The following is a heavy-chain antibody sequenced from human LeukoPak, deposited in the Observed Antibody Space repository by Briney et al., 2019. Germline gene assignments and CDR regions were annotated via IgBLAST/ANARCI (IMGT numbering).Heavy chain of an antibody. CDR1: GFTFSDYY. J-gene: IGHJ5*02. D-gene: IGHD2-15*01. CDR3: ARGFEYCSGGSCYWPWFDP. Sequence: GGSLRLSCAASGFTFSDYYMSWVRQAPGKGLEWVSYISSSGSSIYYADSVKGRFTISRDNAKYSLYLQMNSLRAEDTAVYYCARGFEYCSGGSCYWPWFDPWGQGTLVTVSS. CDR2: ISSSGSSI. V-gene: IGHV3-11*01.